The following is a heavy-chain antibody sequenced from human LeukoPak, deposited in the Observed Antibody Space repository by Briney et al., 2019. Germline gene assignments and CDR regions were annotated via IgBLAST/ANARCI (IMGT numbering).Heavy chain of an antibody. D-gene: IGHD6-19*01. CDR1: GFTFSTYW. Sequence: GGSLRLSCAASGFTFSTYWMHWVRQAPGKGLVWVSRVNSDGSTTNYADSVKGRFTISRDNAKNTLYLQMNSLRVEDTAVYYCVRRLTVDDYWGQGTLVTVSS. J-gene: IGHJ4*02. CDR3: VRRLTVDDY. CDR2: VNSDGSTT. V-gene: IGHV3-74*01.